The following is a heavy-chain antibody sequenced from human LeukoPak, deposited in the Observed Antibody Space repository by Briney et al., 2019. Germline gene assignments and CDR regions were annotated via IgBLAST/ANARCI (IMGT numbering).Heavy chain of an antibody. Sequence: SETLSLTCTVSGGSISSSSYFWGWVRQPPGRGLEWIGTIYYTGSTYYNPSLKSRVTISVDTSKNQFYLKLSSVTAADTAVYYCASWLGLVTTDYWGQGTLVTVSS. J-gene: IGHJ4*02. V-gene: IGHV4-39*01. D-gene: IGHD4-17*01. CDR3: ASWLGLVTTDY. CDR2: IYYTGST. CDR1: GGSISSSSYF.